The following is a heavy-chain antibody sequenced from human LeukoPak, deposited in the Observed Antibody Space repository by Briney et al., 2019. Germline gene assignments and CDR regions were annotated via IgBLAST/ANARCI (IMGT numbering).Heavy chain of an antibody. Sequence: GRSLTLSCAASGFTFSSYGMHWVRQAPGKGLEWVAVISYDGSNKNYADSVKGRFTISRDNSKNTLYLQMNSLRAEDTAVYYCAKEIEVGAYPDYWGQGTLVTVSS. J-gene: IGHJ4*02. CDR1: GFTFSSYG. V-gene: IGHV3-30*18. CDR3: AKEIEVGAYPDY. D-gene: IGHD1-26*01. CDR2: ISYDGSNK.